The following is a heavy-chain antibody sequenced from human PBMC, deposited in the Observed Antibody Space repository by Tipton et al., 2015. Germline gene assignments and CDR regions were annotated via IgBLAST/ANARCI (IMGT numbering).Heavy chain of an antibody. CDR3: TTDPSPPGSGGNSDY. J-gene: IGHJ4*02. CDR2: IKSKAYGATI. D-gene: IGHD4-23*01. V-gene: IGHV3-15*01. CDR1: GFTFSSYV. Sequence: SLRLSCAASGFTFSSYVMAWVRQAPGKGLEWVGRIKSKAYGATIDYAAPVKARFTISKDDSKNTLFLEMNSLKAEDTAVYYCTTDPSPPGSGGNSDYWGQGTLVTVSS.